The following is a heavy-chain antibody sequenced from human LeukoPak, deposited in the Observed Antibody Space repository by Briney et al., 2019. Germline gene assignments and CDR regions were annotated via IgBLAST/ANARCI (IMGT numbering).Heavy chain of an antibody. D-gene: IGHD5-24*01. V-gene: IGHV4-59*01. Sequence: SETLSLTCTVSGGSISSYYWSWIRQPPGKGLEWIGYIAYSGSTNYNPSLKSRVTISVDTSKNQFSLKLSSVTAADTAVYYCARDQGRWLQEMGYYHYMDVWGKGTTVTTSS. CDR3: ARDQGRWLQEMGYYHYMDV. J-gene: IGHJ6*03. CDR2: IAYSGST. CDR1: GGSISSYY.